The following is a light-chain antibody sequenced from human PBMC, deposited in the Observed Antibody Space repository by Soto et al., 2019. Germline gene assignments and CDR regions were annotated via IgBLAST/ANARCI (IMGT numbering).Light chain of an antibody. Sequence: QSALTQPASVSGSPGQSITISCTGTSSDVGDYDYVSWYQQHPGKAPKLMIYDVNNRPSGVSNRFSGSKSGNTASLTISGLQAEEEADYYCSSYASSSTPYVFGTGTKLTVL. CDR2: DVN. CDR1: SSDVGDYDY. CDR3: SSYASSSTPYV. V-gene: IGLV2-14*01. J-gene: IGLJ1*01.